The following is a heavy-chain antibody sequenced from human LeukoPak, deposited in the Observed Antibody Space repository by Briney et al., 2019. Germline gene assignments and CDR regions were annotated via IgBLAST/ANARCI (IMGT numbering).Heavy chain of an antibody. V-gene: IGHV4-34*01. CDR3: ARTPGIAVAGTKHFDY. Sequence: SETLSLTCAVYGGSFSGYYWSWIRQPPGKGLEWIGEINHSGSTNYNPSLKSRVTISVDTSKNQFSLKLSSVTAADTAVYYCARTPGIAVAGTKHFDYWGQGTLVTVSS. D-gene: IGHD6-19*01. CDR2: INHSGST. CDR1: GGSFSGYY. J-gene: IGHJ4*02.